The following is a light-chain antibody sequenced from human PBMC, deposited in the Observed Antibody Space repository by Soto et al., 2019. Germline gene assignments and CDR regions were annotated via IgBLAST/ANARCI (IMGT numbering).Light chain of an antibody. CDR1: SSDVGPYKL. CDR3: CSYAASDLI. J-gene: IGLJ2*01. CDR2: EGT. V-gene: IGLV2-23*01. Sequence: QSALTQPASVSGSPGQSITISCTGASSDVGPYKLVAWYQPHPDKAPKLMIYEGTKRPSGVSSRFSGSQSGTTASLTISGLQAEDEADYSCCSYAASDLIFGGGTKLTVL.